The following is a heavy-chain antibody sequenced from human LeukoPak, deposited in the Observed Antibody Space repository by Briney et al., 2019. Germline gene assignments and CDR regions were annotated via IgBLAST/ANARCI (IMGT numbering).Heavy chain of an antibody. J-gene: IGHJ6*03. V-gene: IGHV3-73*01. CDR3: TRPGGSGSPLIYYYYYMDV. D-gene: IGHD3-10*01. Sequence: GGSLRLSCAASGFTFSGSAMHWVRQASGKGLEWVGRIRSKANSYAAAYAASVKGRFTISRDDSKNTAYLQMNSLKTEDTAVYYCTRPGGSGSPLIYYYYYMDVWGKGTTVTISS. CDR1: GFTFSGSA. CDR2: IRSKANSYAA.